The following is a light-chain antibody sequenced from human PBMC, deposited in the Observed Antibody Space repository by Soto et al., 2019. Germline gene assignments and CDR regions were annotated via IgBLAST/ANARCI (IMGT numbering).Light chain of an antibody. J-gene: IGKJ3*01. Sequence: EVVLPQSPGTLSLSPGESATLSCRASQSISSSYLAWYQQKPGQAPRLLVYGASSRATGIPDRFSGSGSGTDFTLTISRLEPEDFAVYYCQHYGSSRFTFGPGTKVDIK. CDR1: QSISSSY. CDR3: QHYGSSRFT. V-gene: IGKV3-20*01. CDR2: GAS.